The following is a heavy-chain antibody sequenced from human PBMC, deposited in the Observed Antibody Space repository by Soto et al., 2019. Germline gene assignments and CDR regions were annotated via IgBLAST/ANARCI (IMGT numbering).Heavy chain of an antibody. D-gene: IGHD3-22*01. CDR1: GYTFISYG. CDR2: ISAYNGNT. J-gene: IGHJ4*02. Sequence: ASVKVSCKASGYTFISYGISWVRQAPGQGLEWMGWISAYNGNTNYAQKLQGRVTMTTDTSTSTAYMELRSLRSDDTAVYYCARGPIYYDSSGYYFDYWGQGTLVTVSS. CDR3: ARGPIYYDSSGYYFDY. V-gene: IGHV1-18*01.